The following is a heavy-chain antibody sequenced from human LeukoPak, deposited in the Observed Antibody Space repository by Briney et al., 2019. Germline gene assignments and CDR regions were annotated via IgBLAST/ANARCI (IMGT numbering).Heavy chain of an antibody. V-gene: IGHV3-33*01. CDR1: GFTFSSYA. CDR3: AGDPYGSLDY. D-gene: IGHD1-26*01. J-gene: IGHJ4*02. CDR2: IWPDGSNT. Sequence: PGGSLRLSCAASGFTFSSYAMHWVRQAPGKGLEWVAVIWPDGSNTNYADSVKGRFTISRDNSKDTLSLQMNSLRAEDTAVYYCAGDPYGSLDYWGQGTLVTVSS.